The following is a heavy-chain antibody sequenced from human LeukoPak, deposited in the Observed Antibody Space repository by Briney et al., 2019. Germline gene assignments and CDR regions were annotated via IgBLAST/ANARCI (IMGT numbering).Heavy chain of an antibody. D-gene: IGHD2-2*01. Sequence: GGSLRLSCAASGFTFSSFDVNWVRQAPGKGLEWVSSISTSSRYIYYRDSVKGRFTISRDDAKNSLYLQMNSLRVEDTAVYYCARADCSGSTCYLRRSWFDPWGQGTLVTVSS. J-gene: IGHJ5*02. CDR2: ISTSSRYI. CDR1: GFTFSSFD. V-gene: IGHV3-21*01. CDR3: ARADCSGSTCYLRRSWFDP.